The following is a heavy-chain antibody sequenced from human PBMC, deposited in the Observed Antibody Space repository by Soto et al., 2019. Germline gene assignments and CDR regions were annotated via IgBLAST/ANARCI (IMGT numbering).Heavy chain of an antibody. CDR3: VKDESINWYSGHFRH. D-gene: IGHD6-13*01. V-gene: IGHV3-9*01. Sequence: EVQLVESGGGLVQPGRSLRLSCAASGFTFDDYAMHWVRQVPGKGLEWVSGIHWNSGSIGYAASVKGRFAISRDNAKNSLHLQMNSLRAEDTAFYYCVKDESINWYSGHFRHWGQGTLVTVSS. J-gene: IGHJ1*01. CDR1: GFTFDDYA. CDR2: IHWNSGSI.